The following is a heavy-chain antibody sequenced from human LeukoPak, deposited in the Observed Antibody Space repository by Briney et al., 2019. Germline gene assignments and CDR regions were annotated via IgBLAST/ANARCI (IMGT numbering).Heavy chain of an antibody. J-gene: IGHJ5*02. CDR3: VRGRGSYGWFDP. Sequence: GGSLRLSCAASGFTSSSYWMHWVRQVPGKGLVWVSRISGDGTARNYADSVKGRLTISRDDAKNTVDLQMNSLRGEDTAVYYCVRGRGSYGWFDPWGQGTLVTVSS. D-gene: IGHD3-10*01. CDR2: ISGDGTAR. CDR1: GFTSSSYW. V-gene: IGHV3-74*01.